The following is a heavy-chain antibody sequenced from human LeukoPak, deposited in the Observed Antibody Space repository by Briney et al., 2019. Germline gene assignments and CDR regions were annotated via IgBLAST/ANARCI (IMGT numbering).Heavy chain of an antibody. J-gene: IGHJ6*03. Sequence: GGSLRLSCAASGFTFSSYWMSWVRQAPGKGLEWVANIKQDGSEKYYVDSVKGRFTISRDNAKNSLYLQMNSLRAEDTAVYYCARDCNDFWSGYYYYYYYMDVWGKGTTVTVSS. V-gene: IGHV3-7*01. CDR1: GFTFSSYW. CDR3: ARDCNDFWSGYYYYYYYMDV. D-gene: IGHD3-3*01. CDR2: IKQDGSEK.